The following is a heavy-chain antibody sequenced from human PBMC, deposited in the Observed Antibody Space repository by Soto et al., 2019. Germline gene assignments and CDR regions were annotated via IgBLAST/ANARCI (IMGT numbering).Heavy chain of an antibody. D-gene: IGHD6-13*01. CDR2: IIPIFGTA. J-gene: IGHJ4*02. V-gene: IGHV1-69*01. Sequence: QVQLVQSGAEVKKPGSSVKDSCKASGDTFSSYAISWVRQAPGQGLEWMGGIIPIFGTANYAQKFQGRVTIISDESTSTAYMELSSLRSKDTAVYYCARGLEAAGDYFDYWGQGTLVTVSS. CDR1: GDTFSSYA. CDR3: ARGLEAAGDYFDY.